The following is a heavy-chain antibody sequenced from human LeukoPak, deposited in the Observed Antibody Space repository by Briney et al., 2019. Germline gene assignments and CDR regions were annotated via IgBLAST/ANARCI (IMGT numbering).Heavy chain of an antibody. J-gene: IGHJ4*02. Sequence: PGGSLRLSCAASGFTFNNYAMSWVRQAPGKGLEWVSLIRGSTYYADSVKGRLTISRDNSRNTLYLQMNSLRAEDTALYYCAKDLGGSTDYWGQGTLVTVSS. CDR3: AKDLGGSTDY. CDR1: GFTFNNYA. D-gene: IGHD5-12*01. CDR2: IRGST. V-gene: IGHV3-23*01.